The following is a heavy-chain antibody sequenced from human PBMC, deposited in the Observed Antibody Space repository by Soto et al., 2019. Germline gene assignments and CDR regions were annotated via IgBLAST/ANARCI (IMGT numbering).Heavy chain of an antibody. CDR1: GFSLSTSGVG. CDR2: IYWNDDK. D-gene: IGHD3-22*01. V-gene: IGHV2-5*01. Sequence: QITLKESGPTLVKPTQPLTLTCTFSGFSLSTSGVGVGWIRQPPGKALEWLALIYWNDDKRYSPSLKSRLTITKDTSKNQVVLTMTNMDPVDTATYYCAHSSYYYYDSSGYYRGLGYFDYWGQGTLVTVSS. J-gene: IGHJ4*02. CDR3: AHSSYYYYDSSGYYRGLGYFDY.